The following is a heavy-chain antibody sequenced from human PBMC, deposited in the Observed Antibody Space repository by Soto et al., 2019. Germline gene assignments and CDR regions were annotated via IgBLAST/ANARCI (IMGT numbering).Heavy chain of an antibody. CDR2: VIPIFGTA. CDR3: ARVVLWFGDPNWFDP. D-gene: IGHD3-10*01. Sequence: SVNVSCRASGGTFSSYAIRWVRQAPGQGLEWMGGVIPIFGTANYAQKFQGRVTITADESTSTAYMELSSLRSEDTAVYYCARVVLWFGDPNWFDPLGQGTLVTVSS. J-gene: IGHJ5*02. CDR1: GGTFSSYA. V-gene: IGHV1-69*13.